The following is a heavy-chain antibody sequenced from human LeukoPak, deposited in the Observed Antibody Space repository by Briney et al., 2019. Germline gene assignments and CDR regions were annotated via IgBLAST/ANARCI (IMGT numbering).Heavy chain of an antibody. CDR3: AKDYGDYAYYFHY. CDR2: ISGSGYST. Sequence: GGSLRLSCAASGFTFSNYAMNWVRQAPGKGLEWVSVISGSGYSTYYADSVKGRFTISRDNSKNTLYLQTNSLRAEDTAVYYCAKDYGDYAYYFHYWGQGTLVTVSS. V-gene: IGHV3-23*01. CDR1: GFTFSNYA. D-gene: IGHD4-17*01. J-gene: IGHJ4*02.